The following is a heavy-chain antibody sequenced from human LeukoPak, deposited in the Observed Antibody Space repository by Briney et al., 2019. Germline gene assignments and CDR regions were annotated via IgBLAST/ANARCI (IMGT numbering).Heavy chain of an antibody. CDR2: IYYSGST. V-gene: IGHV4-59*01. D-gene: IGHD2-21*02. CDR3: ARARGDSHAHYYYYYMDV. J-gene: IGHJ6*03. Sequence: SETLSLTCTVSGGSISSYYWSWIRQPPGKGLEWIGYIYYSGSTNYNPSLKSRVTISVDTSKNQFSLKLSSVTAADTAVYYCARARGDSHAHYYYYYMDVWGKGTTVTISS. CDR1: GGSISSYY.